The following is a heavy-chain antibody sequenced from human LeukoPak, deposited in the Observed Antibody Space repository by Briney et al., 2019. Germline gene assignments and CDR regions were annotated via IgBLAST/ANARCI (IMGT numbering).Heavy chain of an antibody. CDR2: IWYDGSNK. V-gene: IGHV3-33*01. CDR3: ARARGPYSSGWYWFDP. D-gene: IGHD6-19*01. Sequence: GGSLRLSCAASGFTFSSYAMHWVRQAPGKGLEWVAVIWYDGSNKYYADSVKGRFTISRDNSKNTLYLQMNSLRAEDTAVYYCARARGPYSSGWYWFDPWGQGTLVTVSS. J-gene: IGHJ5*02. CDR1: GFTFSSYA.